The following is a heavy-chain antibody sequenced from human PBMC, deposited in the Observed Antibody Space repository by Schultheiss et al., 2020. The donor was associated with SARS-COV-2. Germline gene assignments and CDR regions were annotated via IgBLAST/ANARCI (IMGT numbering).Heavy chain of an antibody. CDR1: GFTVSSNY. Sequence: GGSLRLSCAASGFTVSSNYMSWVRQAPGKGLEWVAVISYDGSNKYYADSVKGRFTISRDNSKNTLYLQMNSLRAEDTAVYYCARDIRNQLQAGRDYWGQGTLVTVSS. V-gene: IGHV3-30*03. CDR3: ARDIRNQLQAGRDY. J-gene: IGHJ4*02. CDR2: ISYDGSNK. D-gene: IGHD2-2*01.